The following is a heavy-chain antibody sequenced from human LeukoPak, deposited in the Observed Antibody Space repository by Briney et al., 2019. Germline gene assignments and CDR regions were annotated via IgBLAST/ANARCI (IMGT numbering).Heavy chain of an antibody. CDR3: ARGDYYGSGTPGY. J-gene: IGHJ4*02. CDR1: GFTFSSYS. Sequence: PGGSLRLSCAASGFTFSSYSMNWVRQAPGKGLEWVSSISSSSSYIYYADSVKGRFTISRDNAKNSLYLQINSLRAEDTVVYYCARGDYYGSGTPGYWGQGTLVTVSS. V-gene: IGHV3-21*01. CDR2: ISSSSSYI. D-gene: IGHD3-10*01.